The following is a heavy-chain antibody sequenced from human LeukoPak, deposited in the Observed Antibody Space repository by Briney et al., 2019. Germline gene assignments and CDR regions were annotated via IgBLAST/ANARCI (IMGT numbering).Heavy chain of an antibody. V-gene: IGHV4-59*01. CDR2: IYYNGST. CDR1: GGSISSYY. J-gene: IGHJ2*01. D-gene: IGHD6-19*01. CDR3: ARVPGSSGWYWYFDL. Sequence: SETLSLTCTVSGGSISSYYWSWIRQPPGKGLEWIGYIYYNGSTSYNPSLKSRVTISVDTSKNQFSLKLSSVTAADTAVYYCARVPGSSGWYWYFDLWGRGTLVTVSS.